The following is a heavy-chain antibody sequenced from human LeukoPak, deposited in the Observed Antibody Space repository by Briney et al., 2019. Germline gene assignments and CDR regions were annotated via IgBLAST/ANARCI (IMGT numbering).Heavy chain of an antibody. Sequence: PSQTLSLTCTVSGGSISSGSCYWSWIRQPAGKGLEWIGRIYTSGSTNYNPSLKSRVTISVGPSRNQFSLKLTSVTAADTAVYYCARALLPRSLFDFWGQGTLVTVSS. V-gene: IGHV4-61*02. J-gene: IGHJ4*02. CDR1: GGSISSGSCY. CDR3: ARALLPRSLFDF. CDR2: IYTSGST. D-gene: IGHD3-10*01.